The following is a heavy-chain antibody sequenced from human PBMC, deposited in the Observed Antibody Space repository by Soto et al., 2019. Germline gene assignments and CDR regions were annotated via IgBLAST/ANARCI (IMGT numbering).Heavy chain of an antibody. D-gene: IGHD2-15*01. CDR3: AGAYCSGGSCYLIGFDY. J-gene: IGHJ4*02. Sequence: QVQLVQSGAEVKKPGSSVKVSCKASGGTFSSYTISWVRQAPGQGLEWMGRIIPILGIANYAQKFQGRVTITADKSTSTAYMELSSLRSEDTAVYYCAGAYCSGGSCYLIGFDYWGQGTLVTVSS. CDR1: GGTFSSYT. CDR2: IIPILGIA. V-gene: IGHV1-69*02.